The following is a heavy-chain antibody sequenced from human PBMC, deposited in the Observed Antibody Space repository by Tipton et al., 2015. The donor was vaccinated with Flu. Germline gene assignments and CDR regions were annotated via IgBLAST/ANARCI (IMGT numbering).Heavy chain of an antibody. D-gene: IGHD4-23*01. J-gene: IGHJ4*02. CDR2: IYSGGST. CDR3: ARESYGGNSGSFDY. V-gene: IGHV3-53*01. Sequence: SLRLSCAASGFTVSSNYMSWVRQAPGKGLEWVSVIYSGGSTYYADSVKGRFTISRDNSKNTLYLQINSLRAEDTAVYYCARESYGGNSGSFDYWGQGTLATVSS. CDR1: GFTVSSNY.